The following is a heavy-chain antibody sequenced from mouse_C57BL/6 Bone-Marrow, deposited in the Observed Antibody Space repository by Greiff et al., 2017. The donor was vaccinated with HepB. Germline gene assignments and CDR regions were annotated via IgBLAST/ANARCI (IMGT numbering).Heavy chain of an antibody. Sequence: QVQLQQSGAELARPGASVKLSCKASGYTFTSYGISWVKQRTGQGLEWIGEIYPRSGNTYYNEKFKGKATLTADKSSSTAYTELRSLTSEDSAVYFCARGDYYGSPFDYWGQGTTLTVSS. V-gene: IGHV1-81*01. J-gene: IGHJ2*01. CDR2: IYPRSGNT. CDR1: GYTFTSYG. D-gene: IGHD1-1*01. CDR3: ARGDYYGSPFDY.